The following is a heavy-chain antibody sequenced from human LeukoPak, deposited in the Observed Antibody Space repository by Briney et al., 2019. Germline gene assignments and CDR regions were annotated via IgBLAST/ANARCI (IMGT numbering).Heavy chain of an antibody. J-gene: IGHJ5*02. Sequence: SVKVSCKASGGTFSSYAICWVRHAPGQGLEWMGGIIPIFGTANYAQKCQGRVTITTDESTSTAYMELSSLRSEDTAVYYCARDPGPPSYDFWSSWFDPWGQGTLVTVSS. CDR3: ARDPGPPSYDFWSSWFDP. V-gene: IGHV1-69*05. CDR1: GGTFSSYA. CDR2: IIPIFGTA. D-gene: IGHD3-3*01.